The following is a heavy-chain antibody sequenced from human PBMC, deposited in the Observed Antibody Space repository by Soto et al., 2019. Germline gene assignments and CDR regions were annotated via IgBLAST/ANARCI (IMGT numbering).Heavy chain of an antibody. CDR1: GFTFSSYA. Sequence: GGSLRLSCAPSGFTFSSYAMHWLRRAPGKGLEWVAVISYDGSNKYYAGSVKGRFTISRDNSKNTLYLQMNSLRAEDTAVYYCARGREFRDGYRDYYGMDVWGQGTTVTVSS. CDR2: ISYDGSNK. D-gene: IGHD3-10*01. V-gene: IGHV3-30-3*01. J-gene: IGHJ6*02. CDR3: ARGREFRDGYRDYYGMDV.